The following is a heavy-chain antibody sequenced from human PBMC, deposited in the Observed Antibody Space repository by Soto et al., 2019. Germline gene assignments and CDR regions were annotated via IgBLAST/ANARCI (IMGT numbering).Heavy chain of an antibody. CDR1: GFTFSSYA. Sequence: GGSLRLSCAASGFTFSSYAMSWVRQAPGKGLEWVSAISGSGGSTYYAYSVKGRFTISRDHSKNTLYLQINSLRAEYTAVYYCAAGLAARPEYFDYWGQGTLVTVSS. V-gene: IGHV3-23*01. J-gene: IGHJ4*02. CDR3: AAGLAARPEYFDY. CDR2: ISGSGGST. D-gene: IGHD6-6*01.